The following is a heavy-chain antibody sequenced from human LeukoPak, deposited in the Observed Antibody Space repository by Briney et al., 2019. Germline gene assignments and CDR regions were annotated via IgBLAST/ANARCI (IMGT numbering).Heavy chain of an antibody. CDR2: INHSGST. CDR1: GGSFSGYY. D-gene: IGHD3-3*01. Sequence: SETLSLTCAVYGGSFSGYYWSWIRQPPGKGLEWIGEINHSGSTNYNPSLKSRVTISVDTSKNQFSLKLSSVTAADTAVYYCARGYYDFWSGYSSYFDYWGQGNLVTVSS. CDR3: ARGYYDFWSGYSSYFDY. V-gene: IGHV4-34*01. J-gene: IGHJ4*02.